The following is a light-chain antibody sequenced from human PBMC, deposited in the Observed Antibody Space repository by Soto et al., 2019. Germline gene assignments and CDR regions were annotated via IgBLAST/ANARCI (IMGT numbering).Light chain of an antibody. CDR1: QSVSSY. V-gene: IGKV3-11*01. CDR2: DVS. Sequence: EIVLTQSPATLSLSPGERATLSCRASQSVSSYLAWYQQKPGQAPRLLIYDVSKRATGIPARFSGSGSGTDFTLTISSLEPEDFAVYYCQQRSNWPPVFTFGPGTKVDIK. J-gene: IGKJ3*01. CDR3: QQRSNWPPVFT.